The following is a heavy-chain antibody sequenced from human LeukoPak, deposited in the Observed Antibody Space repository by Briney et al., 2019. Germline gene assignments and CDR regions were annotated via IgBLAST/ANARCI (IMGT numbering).Heavy chain of an antibody. CDR2: ITGSGGST. Sequence: ETLSLTCTVSGASISSTDYYWGWIRQAPGKGLEWVSAITGSGGSTYYADPVKGRFTISRDNSKNTLFLQMNSLRAEVTAVYYCAKVLERDILTGYFPHYYYYYMDVWGKGTTVTVSS. CDR1: GASISSTDYY. V-gene: IGHV3-23*01. D-gene: IGHD3-9*01. J-gene: IGHJ6*03. CDR3: AKVLERDILTGYFPHYYYYYMDV.